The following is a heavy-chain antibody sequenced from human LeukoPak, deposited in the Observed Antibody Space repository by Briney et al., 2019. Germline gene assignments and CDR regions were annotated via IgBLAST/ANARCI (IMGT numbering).Heavy chain of an antibody. V-gene: IGHV1-46*01. J-gene: IGHJ4*02. Sequence: ASVKVSCKASGYTFTSYYMHWVRQAPGQGLEWMGIINPSGGSTSYAQKFQGRATMTRDTSTSTVYMELSSLRSEDTAVYYCAREGAAAGTGGWEIDYWGQGTLVTVSS. CDR1: GYTFTSYY. D-gene: IGHD6-13*01. CDR2: INPSGGST. CDR3: AREGAAAGTGGWEIDY.